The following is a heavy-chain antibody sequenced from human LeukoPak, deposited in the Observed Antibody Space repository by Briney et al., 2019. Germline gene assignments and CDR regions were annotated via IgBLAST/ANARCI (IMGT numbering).Heavy chain of an antibody. Sequence: GGSLRLSCAASGFTFSSNYMSWVRQAPGKGLEWVSVIYSGDSTHYADSVKGRFTISRDNSKNTLYLQMNNLRAEDTALYYCARVGYYYDSSGYYWRYWGQGTLVTVSS. J-gene: IGHJ4*02. CDR1: GFTFSSNY. V-gene: IGHV3-66*01. CDR3: ARVGYYYDSSGYYWRY. CDR2: IYSGDST. D-gene: IGHD3-22*01.